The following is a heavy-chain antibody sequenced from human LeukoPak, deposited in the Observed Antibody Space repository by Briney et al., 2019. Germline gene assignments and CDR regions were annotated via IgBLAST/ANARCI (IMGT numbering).Heavy chain of an antibody. CDR1: DGSISNYY. CDR2: AYYSGST. CDR3: ARNSAVATSRSWFDP. V-gene: IGHV4-59*08. J-gene: IGHJ5*02. Sequence: SETLSLTCSVFDGSISNYYWSWIRQPPGKGLEWIGYAYYSGSTTYNPSLESRVTISVDTSKNQFSLKLTAVTAADTAVYYCARNSAVATSRSWFDPWGQGTLDTVSS. D-gene: IGHD6-19*01.